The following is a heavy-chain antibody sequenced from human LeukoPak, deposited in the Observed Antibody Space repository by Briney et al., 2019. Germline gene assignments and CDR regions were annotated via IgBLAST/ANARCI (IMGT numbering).Heavy chain of an antibody. CDR3: KWERSVYYGMDV. V-gene: IGHV3-15*01. J-gene: IGHJ6*02. CDR1: GLRFSDAW. Sequence: GGSLRLSCVVSGLRFSDAWVTWVRQAPGKGLEWVGRIKRGGTTDYAAPVNGRFTISRDDSKNTIYLQVNSLKIEDTAVYYCKWERSVYYGMDVWGQGTTVTVSS. D-gene: IGHD1-26*01. CDR2: IKRGGTT.